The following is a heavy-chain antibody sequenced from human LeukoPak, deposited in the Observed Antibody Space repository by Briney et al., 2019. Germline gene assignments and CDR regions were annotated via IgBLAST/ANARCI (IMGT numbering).Heavy chain of an antibody. J-gene: IGHJ4*02. CDR2: IREDRSEK. CDR3: ARDYTGGWNDY. V-gene: IGHV3-7*01. Sequence: PGGSLRLSCAAAGFTLSRYWMSWVRQAKGKGLECVAKIREDRSEKHYVDSVKGRFIISRDNAKNSLYLQMNSLRAEDAAVYYSARDYTGGWNDYWGQGTLVTVSS. CDR1: GFTLSRYW. D-gene: IGHD7-27*01.